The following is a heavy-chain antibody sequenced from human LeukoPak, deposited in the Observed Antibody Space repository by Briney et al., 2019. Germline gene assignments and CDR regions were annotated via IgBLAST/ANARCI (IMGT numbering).Heavy chain of an antibody. CDR1: GGSFSGYY. CDR3: ARVRDSSSSMDV. J-gene: IGHJ6*02. V-gene: IGHV4-34*01. D-gene: IGHD6-6*01. Sequence: SETLSLTCAVYGGSFSGYYWSWIRQPPGKGLEWIGEINHSGSTNYNPSLKSRVTISVDTSKNQFSLKLSSVTAADTAVYYCARVRDSSSSMDVWGRGTTVTVSS. CDR2: INHSGST.